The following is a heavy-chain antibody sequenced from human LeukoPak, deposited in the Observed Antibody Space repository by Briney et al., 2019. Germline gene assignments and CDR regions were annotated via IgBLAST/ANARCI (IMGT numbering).Heavy chain of an antibody. CDR2: ISYDGSNK. V-gene: IGHV3-30*04. CDR1: GFTFSSYA. CDR3: ARDGDSSGYDEFDY. Sequence: PGGSLRLSCAASGFTFSSYAMHWVRQAPGKGLEWVAVISYDGSNKYYADSVKGRFTISRDNSENTLYLQMNSLRAEDTAVYYCARDGDSSGYDEFDYWGQGTLVTVSS. D-gene: IGHD3-22*01. J-gene: IGHJ4*02.